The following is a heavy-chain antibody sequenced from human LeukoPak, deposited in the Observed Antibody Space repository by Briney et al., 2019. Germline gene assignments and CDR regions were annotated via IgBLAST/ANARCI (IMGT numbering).Heavy chain of an antibody. CDR3: ARGPTYYYDSSGYSSDFDY. J-gene: IGHJ4*02. D-gene: IGHD3-22*01. V-gene: IGHV3-74*01. CDR2: INSDGSST. Sequence: PGGSLRLSCAASGFTFSSYWMHWVRQAPGKGLLRVSRINSDGSSTSYADSVKGRFTISRDNAKNTLYLQMNSLRAEDTAVYYCARGPTYYYDSSGYSSDFDYWGQGTLLTVSS. CDR1: GFTFSSYW.